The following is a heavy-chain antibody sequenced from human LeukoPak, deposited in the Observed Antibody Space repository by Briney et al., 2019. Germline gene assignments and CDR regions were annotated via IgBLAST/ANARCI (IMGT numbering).Heavy chain of an antibody. Sequence: GGSLRLSCAASGFTFSSYGMHWVRQAPGKGLEWVAFIRYDGSNKYYADSVKGRFTISRDNSKNTLYLQMNSLRAEDTAVYYCARHLPYYYDTSGYFRPSSFYYYYMDVWGKGTTVTISS. D-gene: IGHD3-22*01. V-gene: IGHV3-30*02. J-gene: IGHJ6*03. CDR2: IRYDGSNK. CDR3: ARHLPYYYDTSGYFRPSSFYYYYMDV. CDR1: GFTFSSYG.